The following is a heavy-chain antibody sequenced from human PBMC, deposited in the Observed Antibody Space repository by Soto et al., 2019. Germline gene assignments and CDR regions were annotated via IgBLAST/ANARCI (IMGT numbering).Heavy chain of an antibody. V-gene: IGHV1-69*13. J-gene: IGHJ4*02. D-gene: IGHD3-22*01. CDR3: ARVVYSGGYYHLDY. CDR2: IIPIFGTA. Sequence: SVKVSCKASGGTFSSYAISWVRQAPGQGLEWMGGIIPIFGTANYAQKFQGRVTITADESTSTAYMELSSLRSEDTAVYYCARVVYSGGYYHLDYWGQGPLVTVSS. CDR1: GGTFSSYA.